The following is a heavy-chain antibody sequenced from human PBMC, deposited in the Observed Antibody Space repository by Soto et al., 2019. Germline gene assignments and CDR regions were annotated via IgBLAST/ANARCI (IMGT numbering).Heavy chain of an antibody. CDR1: GFIFTNYE. V-gene: IGHV3-48*03. CDR3: AIEQYFDY. J-gene: IGHJ4*02. Sequence: EVQLVESGGGLVQPGGSLRLSCAASGFIFTNYEMNWVRQAPGKGLEWVSYISSSVAAIFYADSVKGRFTVSRDKAKNSLYLQINSLRDEDTAVYYCAIEQYFDYWGQGTLVTVSS. CDR2: ISSSVAAI.